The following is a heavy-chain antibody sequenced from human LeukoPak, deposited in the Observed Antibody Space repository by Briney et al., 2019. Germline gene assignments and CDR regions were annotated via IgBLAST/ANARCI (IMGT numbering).Heavy chain of an antibody. Sequence: ASVKVSCKASGYTFTGYYMHWVRQAPGQGLEWMGGIIPIFGTANYAQKFQGRVTITADKSTSTAYMELSSLRSEDTAVYYCARVGSGSLIRGLYYYYMDVWGKGTTVTVSS. CDR3: ARVGSGSLIRGLYYYYMDV. D-gene: IGHD3-10*01. CDR2: IIPIFGTA. V-gene: IGHV1-69*06. J-gene: IGHJ6*03. CDR1: GYTFTGYY.